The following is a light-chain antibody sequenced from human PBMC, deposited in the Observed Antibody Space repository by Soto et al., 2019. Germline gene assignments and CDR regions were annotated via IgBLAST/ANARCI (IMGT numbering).Light chain of an antibody. CDR2: DAS. Sequence: EIGKRQAPANPVFCSGEKSTLSCRASPRVSRNLARYQQKPGQPPRLLIYDASTRATGIPARFSGSGSGAEFTLSISSLQSDDFAVYSCEKYEDWTYAFVQGTK. V-gene: IGKV3-15*01. CDR3: EKYEDWTYA. CDR1: PRVSRN. J-gene: IGKJ2*01.